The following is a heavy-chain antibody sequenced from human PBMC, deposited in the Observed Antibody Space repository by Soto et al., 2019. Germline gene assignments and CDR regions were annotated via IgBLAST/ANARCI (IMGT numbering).Heavy chain of an antibody. Sequence: EVQLLESGGGLVQPGGSLRLSCAASGFTFSSYAMSWVRQAPGKGLEWVSAISGSGGSTYYADSVKGRFTISRDNSKNTLYLEMNSLRDEDTAVYYCAKSLEYGSGSPDYWGQGTLVSVSS. D-gene: IGHD3-10*01. CDR1: GFTFSSYA. CDR3: AKSLEYGSGSPDY. J-gene: IGHJ4*02. CDR2: ISGSGGST. V-gene: IGHV3-23*01.